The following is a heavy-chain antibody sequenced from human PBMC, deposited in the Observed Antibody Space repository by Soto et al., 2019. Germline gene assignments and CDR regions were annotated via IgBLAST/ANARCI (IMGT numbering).Heavy chain of an antibody. CDR3: ARDVRGEYDY. J-gene: IGHJ4*02. CDR2: INDSGRT. Sequence: SETLSLTCSVSGGSVTSDSYYWNWIRQPPGKGLEWIGYINDSGRTNYNTSLRTRVNILVDKSKNQFSLKLSSVTAADTAVYYCARDVRGEYDYWGQGTLVTVSS. V-gene: IGHV4-61*01. D-gene: IGHD3-10*02. CDR1: GGSVTSDSYY.